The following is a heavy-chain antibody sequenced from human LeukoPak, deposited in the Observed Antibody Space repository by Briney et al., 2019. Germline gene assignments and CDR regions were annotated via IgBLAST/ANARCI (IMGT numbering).Heavy chain of an antibody. CDR2: IKQDGSEK. CDR1: GLTFSSYW. CDR3: ARGYYDSSGYYDL. D-gene: IGHD3-22*01. Sequence: PGGSLRLSCAASGLTFSSYWMSWVRQAPGKGLEWVANIKQDGSEKYYVDSVKGRFTISRDNAKNSLYLQMNSLRAEDTAVYYCARGYYDSSGYYDLWGQGTVVTVSS. J-gene: IGHJ3*01. V-gene: IGHV3-7*01.